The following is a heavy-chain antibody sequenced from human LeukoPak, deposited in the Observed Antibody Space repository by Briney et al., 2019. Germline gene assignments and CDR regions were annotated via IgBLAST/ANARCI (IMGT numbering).Heavy chain of an antibody. V-gene: IGHV3-23*01. J-gene: IGHJ5*02. Sequence: PGGSLRLSCAASGFTFSSYAMSWVRQAPGKGLEWVSATSGSGGSTYYADSVKGRFTISRDNSKNTLYLQMNSLRAEDTAVYYCAKGAITIFGVVIATNWFDPWGQGTLVTVSS. CDR2: TSGSGGST. CDR3: AKGAITIFGVVIATNWFDP. D-gene: IGHD3-3*01. CDR1: GFTFSSYA.